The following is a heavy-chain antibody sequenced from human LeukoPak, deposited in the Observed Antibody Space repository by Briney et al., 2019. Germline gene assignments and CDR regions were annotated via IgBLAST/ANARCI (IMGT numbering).Heavy chain of an antibody. J-gene: IGHJ5*02. CDR1: GGSISSGGYY. D-gene: IGHD2-2*01. CDR3: ARGKGYCSSTSCSNNWFDP. Sequence: SQTLSLTCTVSGGSISSGGYYWSWIRQHPGKGLEWIGYICYSGSTYYNPSLKSRVTISVDTSKNQFSLKLSSVTAADTAVYYCARGKGYCSSTSCSNNWFDPWGQGTLVTVSS. V-gene: IGHV4-31*03. CDR2: ICYSGST.